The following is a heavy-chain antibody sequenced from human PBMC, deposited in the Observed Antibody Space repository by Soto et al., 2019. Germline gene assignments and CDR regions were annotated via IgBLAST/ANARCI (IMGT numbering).Heavy chain of an antibody. CDR3: ARRGPGTYFDY. CDR1: GYTFTGYY. Sequence: GASVKVSCKASGYTFTGYYMHWVRQAPGQGLEWMGWINPNSGGTNYADSVKGRFTISRDNSKNTLYLQMNSLRAEDTAVYYCARRGPGTYFDYWGQGTLVTVSS. V-gene: IGHV1-2*02. J-gene: IGHJ4*02. D-gene: IGHD6-13*01. CDR2: INPNSGGT.